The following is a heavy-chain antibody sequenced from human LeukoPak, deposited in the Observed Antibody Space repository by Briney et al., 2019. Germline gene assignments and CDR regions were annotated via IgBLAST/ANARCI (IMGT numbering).Heavy chain of an antibody. D-gene: IGHD2-15*01. J-gene: IGHJ3*02. CDR1: GGTFSSYA. Sequence: SVKVSCKASGGTFSSYAISWVRQAPGQGLEWMGGIIPIFGTANYAQKFQGRVTITADESTSTAYMELSSLRSEDTAVYYCARTTTPIVVVVAATFHDAFDIWGQGTMVTVSS. V-gene: IGHV1-69*13. CDR3: ARTTTPIVVVVAATFHDAFDI. CDR2: IIPIFGTA.